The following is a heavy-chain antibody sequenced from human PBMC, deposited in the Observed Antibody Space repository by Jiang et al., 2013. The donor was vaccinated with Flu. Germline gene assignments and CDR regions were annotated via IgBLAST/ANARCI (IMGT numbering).Heavy chain of an antibody. V-gene: IGHV3-33*08. Sequence: GGGVVQPGSSLRLSCAASGFSFSNYGIHWVRQAPGKGLEWVAYIWYDGSTENYAESVKGRFSMSRDQSQGTLYLQMTGLRADDSGVYYCASNYGGTSDLDFWGQGTLVTVSS. CDR2: IWYDGSTE. CDR3: ASNYGGTSDLDF. D-gene: IGHD4-23*01. CDR1: GFSFSNYG. J-gene: IGHJ4*02.